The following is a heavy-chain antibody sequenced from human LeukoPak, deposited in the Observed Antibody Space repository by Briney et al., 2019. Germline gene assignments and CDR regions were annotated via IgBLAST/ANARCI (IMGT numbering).Heavy chain of an antibody. CDR3: AIAGTSDAFDI. V-gene: IGHV1-46*01. J-gene: IGHJ3*02. CDR2: INPSGGST. Sequence: ASVKVSCKASGYTFTGYYMHWLRQAPGQGLEWMGIINPSGGSTSYAQKFQGRVTMTRDTSTSTVYMELSSLRSDDTAVYYCAIAGTSDAFDIWGQGTMVTVSS. D-gene: IGHD1-26*01. CDR1: GYTFTGYY.